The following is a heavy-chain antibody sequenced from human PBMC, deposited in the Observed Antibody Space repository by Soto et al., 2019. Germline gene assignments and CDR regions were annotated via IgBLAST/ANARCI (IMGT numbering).Heavy chain of an antibody. V-gene: IGHV3-21*01. Sequence: GSLRLSCAASGFTFSSYSMNWVRQAPGKGLEWVSSISSSSSYIYYADSVKGRFTISRDNAKNSLYLQMNSLRAEDTAVYYRARGEVRYGMDVWGQGTTVTVSS. CDR2: ISSSSSYI. J-gene: IGHJ6*02. D-gene: IGHD1-1*01. CDR3: ARGEVRYGMDV. CDR1: GFTFSSYS.